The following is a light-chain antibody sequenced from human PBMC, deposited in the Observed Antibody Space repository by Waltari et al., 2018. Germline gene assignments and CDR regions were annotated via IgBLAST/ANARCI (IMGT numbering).Light chain of an antibody. Sequence: DIQLTQSPSYLSASVGDRVTITCRASQTLTTYLNWDQQSTGTAPKFLIYAASNLETGVPSRFSGGGSGTDFTLTISGLQPDDFATYYCQQSKEVPFTFGQGTKLEIK. CDR3: QQSKEVPFT. V-gene: IGKV1-39*01. CDR2: AAS. J-gene: IGKJ2*01. CDR1: QTLTTY.